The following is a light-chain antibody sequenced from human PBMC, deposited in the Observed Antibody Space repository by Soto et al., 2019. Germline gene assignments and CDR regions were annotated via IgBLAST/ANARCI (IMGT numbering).Light chain of an antibody. CDR3: CSTAGSSTLV. Sequence: QSALTQPASVSGSPGQSITISCTGTSSDVGSYNLVSWYQQHPGKAPKLMIYEGSKRPSGVSNRFSGSKSGNTASLTISGLQVEEGPDYYCCSTAGSSTLVFGGGTKLT. CDR1: SSDVGSYNL. CDR2: EGS. J-gene: IGLJ2*01. V-gene: IGLV2-23*01.